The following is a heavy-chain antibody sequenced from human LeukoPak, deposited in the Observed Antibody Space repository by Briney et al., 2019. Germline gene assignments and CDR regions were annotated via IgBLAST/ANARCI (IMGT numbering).Heavy chain of an antibody. CDR3: AKIRSESYYVDY. V-gene: IGHV3-23*01. J-gene: IGHJ4*02. CDR1: GFTLSSYA. D-gene: IGHD1-26*01. Sequence: PGGSLRLSCAASGFTLSSYAMSWVRQGPGKGLEWVSAISVSGNTYHADSVKGRFTISRDSSKNTVYLQMNSLRAEDTAIYYCAKIRSESYYVDYWGQGTLVTVSS. CDR2: ISVSGNT.